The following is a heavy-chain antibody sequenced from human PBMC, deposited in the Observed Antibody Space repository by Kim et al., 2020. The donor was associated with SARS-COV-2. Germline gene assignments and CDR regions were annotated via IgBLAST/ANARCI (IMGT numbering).Heavy chain of an antibody. CDR1: GFTFSSYG. J-gene: IGHJ6*02. CDR3: AKDLSAAYCGGDCYPAYYYYGMDV. Sequence: GGSLRLSCAASGFTFSSYGMHWVRQAPGKGLEWVAVIWYDGSNKYYADSVKGRFTISRDNSKNTLYLQMNSLRAEDTAVYYCAKDLSAAYCGGDCYPAYYYYGMDVWGQGTTVTVSS. D-gene: IGHD2-21*01. V-gene: IGHV3-33*06. CDR2: IWYDGSNK.